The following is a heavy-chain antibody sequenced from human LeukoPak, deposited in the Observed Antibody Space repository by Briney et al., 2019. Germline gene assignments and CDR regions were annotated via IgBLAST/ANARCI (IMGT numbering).Heavy chain of an antibody. CDR2: IKKDGSEK. CDR1: GFTFSTYW. V-gene: IGHV3-7*01. CDR3: AELGITMIGGV. J-gene: IGHJ6*04. D-gene: IGHD3-10*02. Sequence: GGSLRLSCVASGFTFSTYWMSWVRQAPGKGLEWVANIKKDGSEKKYVDSVKGRFTISRDNAKNSLYLQMNSLRAEDTAVYYCAELGITMIGGVWGKGTTVTISS.